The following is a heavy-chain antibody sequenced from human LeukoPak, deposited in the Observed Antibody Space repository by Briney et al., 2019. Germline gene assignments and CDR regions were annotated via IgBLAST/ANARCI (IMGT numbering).Heavy chain of an antibody. V-gene: IGHV3-23*01. D-gene: IGHD3-10*01. J-gene: IGHJ4*02. CDR1: GFTFSSYA. CDR2: ISDSDTST. CDR3: AKAAYGSGSYLNYFDY. Sequence: GGSLRLSCAASGFTFSSYAMSWVRQAPGKGLEWVSGISDSDTSTYYADSVKGRFTISRDNSKNTLYLQVNSLRAEDTALYYCAKAAYGSGSYLNYFDYWGQGTLVTVSS.